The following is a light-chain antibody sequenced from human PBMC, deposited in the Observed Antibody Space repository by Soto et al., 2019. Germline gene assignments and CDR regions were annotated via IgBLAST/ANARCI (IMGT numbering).Light chain of an antibody. V-gene: IGKV3-20*01. J-gene: IGKJ1*01. CDR1: QSVSSSY. Sequence: EIVLTQSPGTLSLSPGERATLSCRASQSVSSSYLAWYQQKPGQAPRLLIYGASSRASDIPDRFSGSGSGTYFTLTIRRLEPEDFAVYYCQQYDSSPVTFGYGIEAEIK. CDR2: GAS. CDR3: QQYDSSPVT.